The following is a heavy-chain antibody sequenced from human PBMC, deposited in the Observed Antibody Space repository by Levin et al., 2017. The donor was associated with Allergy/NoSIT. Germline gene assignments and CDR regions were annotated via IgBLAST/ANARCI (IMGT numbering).Heavy chain of an antibody. D-gene: IGHD6-13*01. J-gene: IGHJ6*02. CDR2: ISYDGSNK. CDR3: ARDLGIAAANYYYYYGMDV. Sequence: GGSLRLSCAASGFTFSSYAMHWVRQAPGKGLEWVAVISYDGSNKYYADSVKGRFTISRDNSKNTLYLQMNSLRAEDTAVYYCARDLGIAAANYYYYYGMDVWGQGTTVTVSS. V-gene: IGHV3-30-3*01. CDR1: GFTFSSYA.